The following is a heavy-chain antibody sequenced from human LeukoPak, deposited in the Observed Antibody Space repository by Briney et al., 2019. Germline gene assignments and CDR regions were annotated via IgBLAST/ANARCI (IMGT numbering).Heavy chain of an antibody. CDR2: IRYDGSEE. CDR1: GFTFSSYG. D-gene: IGHD3-3*01. J-gene: IGHJ6*03. V-gene: IGHV3-30*02. CDR3: AKDGGPRVTITGVVGVPRYYHHMDV. Sequence: GGSLRLSCAASGFTFSSYGMHWVRQAPGKGLEWVAFIRYDGSEEYNRDAVKGRFTISRDNSNNMLYLHMNSLRPEDTAVYYCAKDGGPRVTITGVVGVPRYYHHMDVWGKGATVSVSS.